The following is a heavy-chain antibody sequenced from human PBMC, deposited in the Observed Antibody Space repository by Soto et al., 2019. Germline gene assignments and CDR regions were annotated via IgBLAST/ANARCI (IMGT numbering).Heavy chain of an antibody. CDR1: GYTFTTYY. Sequence: QVQLVQSGAEVRKPGASVKVSCEASGYTFTTYYLHWVRQAPGQGLEWMGIINPVGGSAKYAQKFQGRVTMTRATSSDTVYMELSSLRSEDTAMYYCARGPIEVAPPAEFEYWGQGNLVTVSS. CDR2: INPVGGSA. V-gene: IGHV1-46*01. J-gene: IGHJ4*02. CDR3: ARGPIEVAPPAEFEY.